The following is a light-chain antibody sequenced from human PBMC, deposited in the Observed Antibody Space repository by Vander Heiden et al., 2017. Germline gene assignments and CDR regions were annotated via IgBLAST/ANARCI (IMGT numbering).Light chain of an antibody. CDR3: SSYAGSNNLV. CDR1: SSDVGGYNY. V-gene: IGLV2-8*01. Sequence: QSALTQPPCASGSPGQSVTISCTGTSSDVGGYNYVSWYPQHPGKAPNLMIYEVSKRPSGVPDRFSGSKSGNTASLTVSGLQAEDEADYYCSSYAGSNNLVFGGGTKLTVL. J-gene: IGLJ2*01. CDR2: EVS.